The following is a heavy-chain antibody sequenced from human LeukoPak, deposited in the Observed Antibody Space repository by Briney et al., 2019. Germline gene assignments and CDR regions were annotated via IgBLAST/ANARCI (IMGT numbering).Heavy chain of an antibody. CDR2: IYGSGNT. Sequence: SETLSLTCTVSGASISSWYWSWIRQPPGKGLEWIRYIYGSGNTNYNPSLKSRVTMSIDTSKNQFYLKLTSVTAADTATYYCARETSLAGCASGWGFNYWGQGILVTVSS. J-gene: IGHJ4*02. CDR1: GASISSWY. D-gene: IGHD6-19*01. CDR3: ARETSLAGCASGWGFNY. V-gene: IGHV4-59*01.